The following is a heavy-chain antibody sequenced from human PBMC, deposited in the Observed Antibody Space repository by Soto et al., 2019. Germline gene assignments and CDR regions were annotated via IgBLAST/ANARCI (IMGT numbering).Heavy chain of an antibody. Sequence: EASVKVSCKPSGYSFSNFYVHWVRQAPGQGLEWMGIIDPSSGTTSYTQKFQERVTMTRDTSMSTVYMELSRLRSEDTAVYYCARGAVVVPNGLIAGMDVWGLVTTVTVSS. CDR2: IDPSSGTT. D-gene: IGHD2-15*01. V-gene: IGHV1-46*01. CDR1: GYSFSNFY. J-gene: IGHJ6*02. CDR3: ARGAVVVPNGLIAGMDV.